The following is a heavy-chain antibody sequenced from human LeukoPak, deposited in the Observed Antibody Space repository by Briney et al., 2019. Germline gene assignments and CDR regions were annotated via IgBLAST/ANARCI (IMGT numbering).Heavy chain of an antibody. V-gene: IGHV4-4*02. CDR1: GGSISSSNW. Sequence: PSGTLSLTCAVSGGSISSSNWWSWVRQPPGKGLEWIGEIYHSGSTNYNPSLKSRVTISVDKSKNQFSLKLSSVTAADTAVYYCAREEPIYYDSSGYYYYFDYWGQGTLVTVSS. D-gene: IGHD3-22*01. J-gene: IGHJ4*02. CDR2: IYHSGST. CDR3: AREEPIYYDSSGYYYYFDY.